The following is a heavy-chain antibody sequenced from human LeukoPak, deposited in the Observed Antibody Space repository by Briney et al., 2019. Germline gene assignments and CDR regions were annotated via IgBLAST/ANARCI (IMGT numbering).Heavy chain of an antibody. CDR1: GYTFTSYA. D-gene: IGHD6-19*01. CDR2: INAGNGNT. CDR3: ARGSYSSGWPTGGWFDP. J-gene: IGHJ5*02. V-gene: IGHV1-3*01. Sequence: ASVKVSCKASGYTFTSYAMHWVRQAPGQRLEWMGWINAGNGNTKYSQKFQGRVTITRDTSASTAYMELSSLRSEDTAVYYCARGSYSSGWPTGGWFDPWGQGTLVTVSS.